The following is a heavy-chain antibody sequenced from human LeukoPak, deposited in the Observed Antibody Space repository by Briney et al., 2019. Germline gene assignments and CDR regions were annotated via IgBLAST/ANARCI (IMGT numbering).Heavy chain of an antibody. Sequence: GGSLRLTCAASGFTFSSYQIKWVRQAPGKGLEWVSYISSSGSSIFYADSVKGRFTISRHNSKNTLYLQMNSLRAEDAAVYYCARFENDYYDSIGYFLNWGQGTLVTVSS. CDR1: GFTFSSYQ. V-gene: IGHV3-48*03. CDR3: ARFENDYYDSIGYFLN. CDR2: ISSSGSSI. J-gene: IGHJ4*02. D-gene: IGHD3-22*01.